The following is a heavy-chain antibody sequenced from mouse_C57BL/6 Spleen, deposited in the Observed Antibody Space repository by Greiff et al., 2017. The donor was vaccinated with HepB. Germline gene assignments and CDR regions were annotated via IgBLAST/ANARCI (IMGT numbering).Heavy chain of an antibody. CDR3: AREEKTGTRFDY. J-gene: IGHJ2*01. CDR2: IDPSDSET. V-gene: IGHV1-52*01. D-gene: IGHD4-1*01. CDR1: GYTFTSYW. Sequence: QVQLQQPGAELVRPGSSVKLSCKASGYTFTSYWMHWVKQRPIQGLEWIGNIDPSDSETHYNQKFKDKATLTVDKSSSTAYMQLSSQTSEDSAVYYCAREEKTGTRFDYWGQGTTLTVSS.